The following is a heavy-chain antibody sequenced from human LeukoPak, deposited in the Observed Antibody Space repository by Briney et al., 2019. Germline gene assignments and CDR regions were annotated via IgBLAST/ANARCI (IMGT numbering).Heavy chain of an antibody. CDR2: IYHSGST. J-gene: IGHJ6*03. V-gene: IGHV4-30-2*01. D-gene: IGHD2-8*01. CDR3: ARPVLGEDDRYYMDV. CDR1: GGSISSGGYY. Sequence: PSETLSLTCTVSGGSISSGGYYWSWIRQPPGKGLEWIGYIYHSGSTYYNPSLKSRVAISVDRSKNQFSLKLSSVTAADTAVYYCARPVLGEDDRYYMDVWGKGTTVTVSS.